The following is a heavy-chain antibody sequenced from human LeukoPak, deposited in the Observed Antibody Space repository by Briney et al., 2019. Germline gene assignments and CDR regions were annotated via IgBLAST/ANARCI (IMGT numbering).Heavy chain of an antibody. D-gene: IGHD4-17*01. J-gene: IGHJ4*02. CDR3: AKDNAPFGYGEDYFDY. V-gene: IGHV3-30*04. CDR2: ISYDGSNK. CDR1: GFTFSSYA. Sequence: RGSLRLSCAASGFTFSSYAMHWVRQAPGKGLEWVAVISYDGSNKYYADSVKGRFTISRDNSKNTLYLQMNSLRAEDTAVYYCAKDNAPFGYGEDYFDYWGQGTLVTVSS.